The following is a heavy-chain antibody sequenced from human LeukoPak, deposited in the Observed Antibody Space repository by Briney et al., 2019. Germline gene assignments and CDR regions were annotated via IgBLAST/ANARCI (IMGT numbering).Heavy chain of an antibody. J-gene: IGHJ4*02. CDR1: GGSFSGYY. V-gene: IGHV4-34*01. CDR2: INHSGST. Sequence: SETLSLTCAVYGGSFSGYYWSWIHQPPGKGLEWIGEINHSGSTNYNPSLKSRVTISVDTSKNQFSLKLSSVTAADTAVYYCARTFTIFNYFDYWGQGTLVTVSS. CDR3: ARTFTIFNYFDY. D-gene: IGHD3-9*01.